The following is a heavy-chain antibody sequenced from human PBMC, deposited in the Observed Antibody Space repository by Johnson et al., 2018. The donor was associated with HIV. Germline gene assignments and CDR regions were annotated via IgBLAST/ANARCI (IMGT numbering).Heavy chain of an antibody. V-gene: IGHV3-23*04. CDR2: IPAGGRKL. D-gene: IGHD6-6*01. CDR3: AKDLASYSSFWPPAFDV. CDR1: GITFSTYA. J-gene: IGHJ3*01. Sequence: VQLVESGGGLVPPGGSLRLSCAASGITFSTYAMSWVRQAPGKGLAWVSTIPAGGRKLYYGDSVKGRFTISRATSKNTLYLQMNSLRAEDTAVYSCAKDLASYSSFWPPAFDVWGQGTMVTVSS.